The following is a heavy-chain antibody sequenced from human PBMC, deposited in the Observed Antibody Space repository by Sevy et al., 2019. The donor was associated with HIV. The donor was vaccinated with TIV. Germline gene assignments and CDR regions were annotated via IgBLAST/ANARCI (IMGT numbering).Heavy chain of an antibody. CDR2: ISSSSTI. V-gene: IGHV3-48*02. J-gene: IGHJ4*02. D-gene: IGHD3-9*01. CDR1: GFTFSSYS. CDR3: ARVQRYFDWLLDMKTIDY. Sequence: GSLRLSCAASGFTFSSYSMNWVRQAPGKGLEWVSYISSSSTIYYADSVKGRFTISRDNAKNSLYLQMNSLRDEDTAVYYCARVQRYFDWLLDMKTIDYWGQGTLVTVSS.